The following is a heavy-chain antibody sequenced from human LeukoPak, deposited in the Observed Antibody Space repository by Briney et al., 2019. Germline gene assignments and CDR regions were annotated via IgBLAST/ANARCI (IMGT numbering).Heavy chain of an antibody. D-gene: IGHD3-10*01. CDR2: INHNGNVN. CDR3: ARNPAAWFGELSSWFDP. CDR1: GFTFSSYW. J-gene: IGHJ5*02. V-gene: IGHV3-7*01. Sequence: PGGSLRLSCAASGFTFSSYWMNWARQAPGKGLEWVASINHNGNVNYYVDSVKGRFTISRDNSENTLYLQMSSLKTDDSAVYYCARNPAAWFGELSSWFDPWGQGTLVTVSS.